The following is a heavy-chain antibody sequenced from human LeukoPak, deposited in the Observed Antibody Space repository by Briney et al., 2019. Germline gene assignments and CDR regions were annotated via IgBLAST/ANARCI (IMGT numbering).Heavy chain of an antibody. D-gene: IGHD2-15*01. J-gene: IGHJ6*03. Sequence: GGSLRLSCAASGFTFSSYWMSWVRQAPGKGLEWVANIKQDGSEKYYVASVKGRFTISRDNAKNSLYLQMNSLRAEDTAVYYCARDNNIVVVVAAYYMDVWGKGTTVTVSS. CDR3: ARDNNIVVVVAAYYMDV. CDR2: IKQDGSEK. CDR1: GFTFSSYW. V-gene: IGHV3-7*01.